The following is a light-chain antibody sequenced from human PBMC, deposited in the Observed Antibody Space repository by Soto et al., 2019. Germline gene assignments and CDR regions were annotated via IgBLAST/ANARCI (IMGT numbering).Light chain of an antibody. V-gene: IGLV2-14*01. CDR2: EVT. J-gene: IGLJ1*01. CDR1: SEDVGGYNY. CDR3: SSYTSSNTLV. Sequence: QSVLTQPASVSGSPGQSITMSCSGTSEDVGGYNYVSWYQHHPGKAPKLLIHEVTNRPSGLSDRFSGSKSGNTASLTISGLQAEDEADYYCSSYTSSNTLVFGTGTKLTVL.